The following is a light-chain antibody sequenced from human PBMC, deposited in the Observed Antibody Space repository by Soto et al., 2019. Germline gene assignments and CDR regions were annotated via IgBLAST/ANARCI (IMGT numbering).Light chain of an antibody. V-gene: IGKV3-11*01. CDR1: QSVSSY. CDR3: QQRSNWST. Sequence: EIVLTQSPATLSWSPGERATLSCRASQSVSSYLAWYQQKPGQAPRLLIYDASNRATGIPARFSGSGSGTDFTLTISSLEPEDFAVYYCQQRSNWSTFGQGTKVEIK. J-gene: IGKJ1*01. CDR2: DAS.